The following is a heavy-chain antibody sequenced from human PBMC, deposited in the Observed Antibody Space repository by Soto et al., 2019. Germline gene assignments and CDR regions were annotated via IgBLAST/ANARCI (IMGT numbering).Heavy chain of an antibody. D-gene: IGHD3-22*01. CDR3: AREIVRYYDSSGYYYYFDY. Sequence: SETLSLTCTVSGGSISSGDDYWSWIRQPPGKGLEWIGYIYYSGSTYYNPSLKSRVTISVDTSKNQFSLKLSSVTAADTAVYYCAREIVRYYDSSGYYYYFDYWGQGTLVTVSS. V-gene: IGHV4-30-4*01. J-gene: IGHJ4*02. CDR2: IYYSGST. CDR1: GGSISSGDDY.